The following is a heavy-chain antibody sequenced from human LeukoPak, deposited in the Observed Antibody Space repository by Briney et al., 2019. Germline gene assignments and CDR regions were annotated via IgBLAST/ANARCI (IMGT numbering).Heavy chain of an antibody. Sequence: GGLLRLSCAAYGFTSSSYWMSWVRQAPGKGLEWVANIKEDGSGIYCVGSVKGRFTISRDNAKNSLYLQMSSMRAEDTAVYYCASGGYYDILTALGIFDYWGQGTLVTVSS. CDR1: GFTSSSYW. J-gene: IGHJ4*02. V-gene: IGHV3-7*01. CDR2: IKEDGSGI. CDR3: ASGGYYDILTALGIFDY. D-gene: IGHD3-9*01.